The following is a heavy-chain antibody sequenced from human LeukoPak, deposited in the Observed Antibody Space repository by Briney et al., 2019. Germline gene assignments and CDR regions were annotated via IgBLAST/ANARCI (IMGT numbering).Heavy chain of an antibody. D-gene: IGHD3-10*01. V-gene: IGHV1-8*03. J-gene: IGHJ6*03. CDR1: GYTFTRYD. Sequence: ASVKVSCKGSGYTFTRYDIKWVRQATGQGLEWMGWMNPNSGNTGYAQKFQGRVTITRNTSISTAYMELSSLRSEDTAVYYCARGELLWFGDDYYYYMGVWGKGTTVTVAS. CDR3: ARGELLWFGDDYYYYMGV. CDR2: MNPNSGNT.